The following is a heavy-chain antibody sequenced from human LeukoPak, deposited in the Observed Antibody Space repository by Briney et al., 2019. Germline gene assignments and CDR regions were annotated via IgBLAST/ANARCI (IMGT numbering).Heavy chain of an antibody. V-gene: IGHV1-2*02. CDR3: AREGGEDMVVVVAETGPSGY. D-gene: IGHD2-15*01. J-gene: IGHJ4*02. CDR1: GYTFTGYY. Sequence: RASVKVSCTASGYTFTGYYMHWVRPAPGQGLEWMGWINPNSGGTNYAQKFQGRVTMTRDTSISTAYMELSRLRSDDTAVYDCAREGGEDMVVVVAETGPSGYWGQGTLVTVSS. CDR2: INPNSGGT.